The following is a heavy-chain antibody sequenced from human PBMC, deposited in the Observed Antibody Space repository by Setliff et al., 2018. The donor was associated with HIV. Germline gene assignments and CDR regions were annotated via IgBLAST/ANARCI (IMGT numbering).Heavy chain of an antibody. CDR2: INTATVTTT. CDR1: GFSFSSYS. V-gene: IGHV3-48*02. J-gene: IGHJ4*02. D-gene: IGHD4-17*01. CDR3: AREAVDDYARYFDY. Sequence: GSLRLSCAASGFSFSSYSMNWVRQAPGKGLEWIAYINTATVTTTVYYADSVKGRFTVSRDNAKNSLFLDMNSLRDDDSAVYYCAREAVDDYARYFDYWGQGSLVTVSS.